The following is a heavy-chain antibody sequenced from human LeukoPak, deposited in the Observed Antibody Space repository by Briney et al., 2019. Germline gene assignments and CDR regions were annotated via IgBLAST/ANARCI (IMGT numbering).Heavy chain of an antibody. D-gene: IGHD3-10*01. Sequence: SGPTLVKPSETLSLTCTVSGGSISSYYWSWIRQPPGKGLEWIGYIYYSGSTNYNPSLKSRVTISVDTSKNQFSLKLSSVTAADTAVYYCARHGLPKWFGDRRRLYNWFDPWGQGTLVTVSS. CDR1: GGSISSYY. V-gene: IGHV4-59*08. CDR3: ARHGLPKWFGDRRRLYNWFDP. J-gene: IGHJ5*02. CDR2: IYYSGST.